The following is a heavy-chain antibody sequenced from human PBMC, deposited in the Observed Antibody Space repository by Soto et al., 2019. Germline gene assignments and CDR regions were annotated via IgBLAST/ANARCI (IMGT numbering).Heavy chain of an antibody. CDR1: GFTFSSYA. CDR2: ISGSGGST. CDR3: AKTPTFGGVIVIVGFYFDY. J-gene: IGHJ4*02. V-gene: IGHV3-23*01. D-gene: IGHD3-16*02. Sequence: GGSLRLSCAASGFTFSSYAMSWVRQAPGKGLEWVSAISGSGGSTYYADSVKGRFTISRDNSKNTLYLQMNSLRAEDTAVYYCAKTPTFGGVIVIVGFYFDYWGQGTLVTVSS.